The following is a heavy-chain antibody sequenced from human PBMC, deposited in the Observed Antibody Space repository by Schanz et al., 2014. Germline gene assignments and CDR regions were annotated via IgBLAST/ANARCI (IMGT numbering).Heavy chain of an antibody. Sequence: EVQLVESGGGLIQPGGSLRLSCAASGFTVSSNYMSWVRQAPGKGLEWISSMYINSGSTQYADSVKGRFIISRDSSKNTLFLQMNSLRPEDTALYFCARDEGRDGYNLAFDVWGQGTLVTVSS. CDR2: MYINSGST. J-gene: IGHJ3*01. D-gene: IGHD5-12*01. V-gene: IGHV3-53*01. CDR3: ARDEGRDGYNLAFDV. CDR1: GFTVSSNY.